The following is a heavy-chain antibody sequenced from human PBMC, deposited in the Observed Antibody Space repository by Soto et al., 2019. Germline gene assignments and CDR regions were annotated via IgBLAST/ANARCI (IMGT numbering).Heavy chain of an antibody. CDR3: AREVRWTSCCYYGMDV. J-gene: IGHJ6*02. CDR2: IDPSDSYT. Sequence: ECLKLTCTGSGYLFTSYSIILVRQMPGKGLEWMGRIDPSDSYTNYSPSFQGHVTISADKSISTAYLQWSSLKASDTAMYYCAREVRWTSCCYYGMDVWGQGTTVTVSS. CDR1: GYLFTSYS. V-gene: IGHV5-10-1*01. D-gene: IGHD2-2*01.